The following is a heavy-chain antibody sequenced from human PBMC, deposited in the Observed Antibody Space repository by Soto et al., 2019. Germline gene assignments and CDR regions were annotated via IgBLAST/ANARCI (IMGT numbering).Heavy chain of an antibody. D-gene: IGHD3-3*01. CDR1: GYTFSNYG. J-gene: IGHJ5*02. CDR3: ARSSGGNFGIIIEGTNWFGR. Sequence: QVQLVQSGGEVKRPGASVKVSCKTSGYTFSNYGITWVRQAPGQPLEWLGWISLYSDGTNYAQKFQGRVSMTTDTSTTTAYMELRSLTSEDTAVYYCARSSGGNFGIIIEGTNWFGRWGQGTLVTVSS. CDR2: ISLYSDGT. V-gene: IGHV1-18*01.